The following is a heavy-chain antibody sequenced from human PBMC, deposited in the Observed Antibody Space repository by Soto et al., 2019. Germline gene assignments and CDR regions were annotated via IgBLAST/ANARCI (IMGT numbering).Heavy chain of an antibody. D-gene: IGHD7-27*01. J-gene: IGHJ3*02. CDR2: IYYSGST. CDR1: GGSLSSSDYY. Sequence: SETLSLTCTVSGGSLSSSDYYWGWIRQPPGKGLEWIGSIYYSGSTYYNPSLKSRLTISVDTSKNQFSLKLSSVTAADTAVYYCARQRTGDLYDAFDIWGQGTMVTVSS. CDR3: ARQRTGDLYDAFDI. V-gene: IGHV4-39*01.